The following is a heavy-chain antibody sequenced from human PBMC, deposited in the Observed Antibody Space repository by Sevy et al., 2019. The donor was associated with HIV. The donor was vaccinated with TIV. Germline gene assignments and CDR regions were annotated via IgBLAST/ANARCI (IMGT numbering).Heavy chain of an antibody. CDR1: GFTFAKYS. Sequence: GGSLRLSCAASGFTFAKYSMSWVRQAPGKGLEWVSTFSFGCGRINYADSVKGRFTTSRDDSKNTLFLQINSLRAEDTATYFCAREGCTQPHDYWGQGTLVTVSS. CDR2: FSFGCGRI. V-gene: IGHV3-23*01. CDR3: AREGCTQPHDY. D-gene: IGHD2-8*01. J-gene: IGHJ4*02.